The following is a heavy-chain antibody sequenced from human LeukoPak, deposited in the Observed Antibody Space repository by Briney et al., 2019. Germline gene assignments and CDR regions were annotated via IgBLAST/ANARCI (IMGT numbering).Heavy chain of an antibody. CDR3: ASRRRSTTCPEDY. V-gene: IGHV4-4*07. D-gene: IGHD2-2*01. Sequence: PSETLSLTCTVSGGSISTYYWSWIRQSAGKGLEWIGRIYTSGSTDYNPSLKSRVTMSVDTSKNQLSLKLSSVTAADTAVYYCASRRRSTTCPEDYWGQGTLVTVSS. CDR2: IYTSGST. J-gene: IGHJ4*02. CDR1: GGSISTYY.